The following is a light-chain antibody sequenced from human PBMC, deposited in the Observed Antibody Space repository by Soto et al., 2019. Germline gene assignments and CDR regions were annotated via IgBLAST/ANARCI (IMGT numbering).Light chain of an antibody. Sequence: EIVLTQSPATLSLSPGERATLSCRASQRVSSSLAWYQQKPGQAPRLLIYDASSRATGIPARFSGGGSGTDFTLTISSLEPEDFAVYYCQQRSNWLFTFGPGTKVDI. CDR1: QRVSSS. CDR2: DAS. V-gene: IGKV3-11*01. J-gene: IGKJ3*01. CDR3: QQRSNWLFT.